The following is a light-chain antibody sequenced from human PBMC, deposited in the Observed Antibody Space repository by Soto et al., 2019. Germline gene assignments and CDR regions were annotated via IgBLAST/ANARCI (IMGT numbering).Light chain of an antibody. CDR1: QSISSY. CDR2: AAS. V-gene: IGKV1-39*01. Sequence: DLQMTQSPSSLSASVGDRVTITCRASQSISSYLNWYQQKPGKAPKLLIYAASSLQSGVPSRFSGSGSGTDFTLTISSLQPEDFAPYYCQQSYSTPVFTFGPGTKVDI. CDR3: QQSYSTPVFT. J-gene: IGKJ3*01.